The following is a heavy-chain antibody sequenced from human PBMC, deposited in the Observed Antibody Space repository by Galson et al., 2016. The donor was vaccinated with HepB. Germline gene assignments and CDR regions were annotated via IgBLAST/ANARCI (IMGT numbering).Heavy chain of an antibody. CDR1: GFTFNSHK. Sequence: SLRLSCAASGFTFNSHKMQWVRQAPGKGLEWLSDISGSGYIIQYADSVKGRFTTSRDNAKNSLFLQMNSLRDEDTAVYYCAREGAYSGNDFGGGFDFWGRGTLVTVSS. D-gene: IGHD5-12*01. CDR2: ISGSGYII. V-gene: IGHV3-48*02. J-gene: IGHJ2*01. CDR3: AREGAYSGNDFGGGFDF.